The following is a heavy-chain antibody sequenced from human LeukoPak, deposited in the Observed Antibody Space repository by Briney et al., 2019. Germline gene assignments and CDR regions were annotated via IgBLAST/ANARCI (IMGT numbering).Heavy chain of an antibody. D-gene: IGHD2-21*02. V-gene: IGHV4-59*01. Sequence: PSETLSLTCTVSGGSISSYYWSWIRQPPGKGLEWIGYIYYSGSTNYSPSLKSRVTISVDTSKNQFSLKLSSVTAADTAVYYCARWSYCGGDCEYFDLWGRGTLVTVSS. CDR1: GGSISSYY. CDR3: ARWSYCGGDCEYFDL. J-gene: IGHJ2*01. CDR2: IYYSGST.